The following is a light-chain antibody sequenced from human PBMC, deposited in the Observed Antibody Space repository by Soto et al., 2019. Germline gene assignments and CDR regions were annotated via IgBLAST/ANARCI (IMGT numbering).Light chain of an antibody. CDR2: AAS. CDR3: QQSYSTPYT. CDR1: QSISSY. J-gene: IGKJ2*01. Sequence: DIQMTQSPSSLSASVGDRVTITCRASQSISSYLNWYQQKPGKAPKLLIYAASSLQSGVPSRFSGCGSGTDFTLNISSLQPEDFATYYCQQSYSTPYTFGQGTKLEIK. V-gene: IGKV1-39*01.